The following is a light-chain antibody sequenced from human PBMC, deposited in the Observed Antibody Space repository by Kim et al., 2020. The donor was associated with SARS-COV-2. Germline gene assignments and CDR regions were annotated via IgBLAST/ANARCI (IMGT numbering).Light chain of an antibody. CDR3: AAWDDSLSGRGVV. J-gene: IGLJ2*01. Sequence: FTITGSGSSSNIGSKYVYWYQQLPGTAPNLLIYRNNQRPSGVPDRFSGSKSGTSASLAISGLRSEDEADYYCAAWDDSLSGRGVVFGGGTQLTVL. V-gene: IGLV1-47*01. CDR1: SSNIGSKY. CDR2: RNN.